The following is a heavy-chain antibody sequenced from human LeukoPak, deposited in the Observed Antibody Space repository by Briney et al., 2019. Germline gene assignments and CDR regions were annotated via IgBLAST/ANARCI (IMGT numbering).Heavy chain of an antibody. D-gene: IGHD2-8*01. J-gene: IGHJ5*01. CDR1: GGSISGSSYF. Sequence: SETLSLTCTVSGGSISGSSYFWGWIRQPPGKGLEWIGNIYYSGSAYYNPSLKSRVTMSIDTSRNQFFLKLNSVTAADTAVYYCVLAPNSNWFDFWGQGTQVTVSS. V-gene: IGHV4-39*07. CDR2: IYYSGSA. CDR3: VLAPNSNWFDF.